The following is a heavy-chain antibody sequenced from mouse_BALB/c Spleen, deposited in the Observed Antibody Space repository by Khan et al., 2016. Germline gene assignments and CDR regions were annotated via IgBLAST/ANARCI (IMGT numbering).Heavy chain of an antibody. Sequence: LVKTGASVKISCKASGYSFTGYYIHWVKQSHGESLEWIGYISFYNGATSYNQKFKEKATFTVDTSSSTASMQFNSLTSEDSAVYYCARGILGRGFDYWGQGTTLTVSS. J-gene: IGHJ2*01. V-gene: IGHV1S34*01. CDR3: ARGILGRGFDY. CDR2: ISFYNGAT. CDR1: GYSFTGYY. D-gene: IGHD4-1*01.